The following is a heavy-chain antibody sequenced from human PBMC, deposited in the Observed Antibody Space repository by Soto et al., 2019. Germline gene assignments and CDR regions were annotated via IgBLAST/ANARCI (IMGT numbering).Heavy chain of an antibody. D-gene: IGHD3-22*01. CDR3: ARADYYDSSGFPRGNYYYYGMDV. Sequence: SETLSLTCTVSRGSISSGGYYWSWIRQHPGKGLEWIGYIYYSGSTYYNPSLKSRVTISVDTSKNQFSLKLSSVTAADTAVYYCARADYYDSSGFPRGNYYYYGMDVWGQENTVP. CDR1: RGSISSGGYY. V-gene: IGHV4-31*03. CDR2: IYYSGST. J-gene: IGHJ6*02.